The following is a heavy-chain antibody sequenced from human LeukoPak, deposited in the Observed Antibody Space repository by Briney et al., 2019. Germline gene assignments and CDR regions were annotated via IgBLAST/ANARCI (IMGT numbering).Heavy chain of an antibody. CDR1: GYTFTGYY. Sequence: ASVKVSCKASGYTFTGYYMHWVRQAPGQGLEWMGWINPNSGGTNNAQKFQGRVTMTRDTSISTAYMELSRLRSDDTAVYYCARDPGYSSPRGDYWGQGTLVTVSS. CDR3: ARDPGYSSPRGDY. CDR2: INPNSGGT. J-gene: IGHJ4*02. D-gene: IGHD5-18*01. V-gene: IGHV1-2*02.